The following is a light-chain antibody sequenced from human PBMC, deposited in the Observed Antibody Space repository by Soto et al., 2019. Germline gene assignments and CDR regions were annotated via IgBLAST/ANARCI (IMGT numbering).Light chain of an antibody. CDR3: QSYDSSLSAHVV. J-gene: IGLJ2*01. Sequence: QAVVTQPPSVSGAPGQRITISCTGSSSNIGAGYDVHWYQQLPGTAPKLLMYGNKNRPSGVPDRFSGSKSGTSASLAITGLQAEDEADYYCQSYDSSLSAHVVFGGGTKVTVL. CDR2: GNK. CDR1: SSNIGAGYD. V-gene: IGLV1-40*01.